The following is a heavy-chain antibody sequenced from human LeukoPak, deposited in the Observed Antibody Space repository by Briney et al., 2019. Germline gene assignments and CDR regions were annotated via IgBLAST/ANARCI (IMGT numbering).Heavy chain of an antibody. D-gene: IGHD3-10*01. V-gene: IGHV4-59*12. J-gene: IGHJ6*02. CDR2: IYYSGST. CDR1: GGSISSYY. CDR3: ARDWLVRGVITTYYYYYYGMDV. Sequence: PSETLSLTCTVSGGSISSYYWSWIRQPPGKGLEWIGYIYYSGSTNYNPSLKSRVTISVDKSKNQFSLKLSSVTAADTAVYYCARDWLVRGVITTYYYYYYGMDVWGQGTTVTVSS.